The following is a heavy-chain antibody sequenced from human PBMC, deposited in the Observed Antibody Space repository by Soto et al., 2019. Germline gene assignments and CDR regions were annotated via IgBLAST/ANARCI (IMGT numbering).Heavy chain of an antibody. CDR1: GGTFSSYA. J-gene: IGHJ6*02. CDR2: TIPIFGTA. V-gene: IGHV1-69*13. Sequence: GASVKVSCKASGGTFSSYAISWVRQAPGQGLEWMGGTIPIFGTANYAQKFQGRVTITADESTSTAYMELSSLRSEDTAVYYCARSGNTDYYYYGMDVWGQGTTVTVSS. D-gene: IGHD5-18*01. CDR3: ARSGNTDYYYYGMDV.